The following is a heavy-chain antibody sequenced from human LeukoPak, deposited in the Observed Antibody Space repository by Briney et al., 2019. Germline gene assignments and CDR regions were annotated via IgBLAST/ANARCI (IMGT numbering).Heavy chain of an antibody. CDR2: INWNGGST. J-gene: IGHJ4*02. V-gene: IGHV3-20*01. Sequence: GGSLRLSCAASGFTFDDYGMSWVRQAPGKGLEWVSGINWNGGSTGYADSVKGRFTISRDNAENSLYLQMNSLRAEDTALYHCARDSYRFLEWLLSLIKNFDYWGQGTLVTVSS. D-gene: IGHD3-3*01. CDR3: ARDSYRFLEWLLSLIKNFDY. CDR1: GFTFDDYG.